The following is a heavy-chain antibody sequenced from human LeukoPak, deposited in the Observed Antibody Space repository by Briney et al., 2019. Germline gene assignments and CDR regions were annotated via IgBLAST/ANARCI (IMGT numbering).Heavy chain of an antibody. Sequence: ASVKVSCKVSGYTLTELSMHWVRQAPGKGLEWMGGFDPEDGETIYAQKFQGRVTMTEDTSTDTAYMELSSLRSEDTAVYYCATWSGITMVRGVINLSALYYYYGMDVWGQGTTVTVSS. V-gene: IGHV1-24*01. D-gene: IGHD3-10*01. CDR2: FDPEDGET. J-gene: IGHJ6*02. CDR1: GYTLTELS. CDR3: ATWSGITMVRGVINLSALYYYYGMDV.